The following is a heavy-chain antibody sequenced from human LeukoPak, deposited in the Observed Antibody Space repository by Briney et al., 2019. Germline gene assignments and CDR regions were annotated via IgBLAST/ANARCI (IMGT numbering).Heavy chain of an antibody. Sequence: PGGSLRLSCAASGFTFSNYAMHWVRQAPGKGLEWVAFIRYDGSNKYYADSVKGRFTISRDNSKNTLYLQMNSLRAEDAAVYYCAKDTRGDYGWDFXYWGQGTLVTVS. D-gene: IGHD3-10*01. CDR1: GFTFSNYA. J-gene: IGHJ4*02. V-gene: IGHV3-30*02. CDR3: AKDTRGDYGWDFXY. CDR2: IRYDGSNK.